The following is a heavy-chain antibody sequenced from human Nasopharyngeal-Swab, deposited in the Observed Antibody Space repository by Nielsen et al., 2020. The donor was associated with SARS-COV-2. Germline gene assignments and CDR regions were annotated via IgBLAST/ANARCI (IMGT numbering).Heavy chain of an antibody. CDR3: AKVPSTVTTLPPDY. CDR1: GFTFSSYA. D-gene: IGHD4-11*01. V-gene: IGHV3-23*01. J-gene: IGHJ4*02. CDR2: ISGSGGST. Sequence: GESLKISCAASGFTFSSYAMSWVRQAPGKGLEWVSAISGSGGSTYYADSVKGRFTISRDNSKNPLYLQMNSLRAEDTAVYYCAKVPSTVTTLPPDYWGQGTLVTVSS.